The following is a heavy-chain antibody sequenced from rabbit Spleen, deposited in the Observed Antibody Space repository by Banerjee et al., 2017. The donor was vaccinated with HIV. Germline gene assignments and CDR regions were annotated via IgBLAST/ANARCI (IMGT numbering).Heavy chain of an antibody. V-gene: IGHV1S40*01. D-gene: IGHD2-1*01. CDR2: IYGDRSGST. Sequence: QSLEESGGDLVKPGASLTLTCTASGFSFSSSYYMCWVRQTPGKGLECIACIYGDRSGSTYYANWAKGRFTISRTSSTTVNLEMTSLRAADTATYFCARGSAAMTMVITGFYLNLWGPGTLVTVS. CDR3: ARGSAAMTMVITGFYLNL. J-gene: IGHJ4*01. CDR1: GFSFSSSYY.